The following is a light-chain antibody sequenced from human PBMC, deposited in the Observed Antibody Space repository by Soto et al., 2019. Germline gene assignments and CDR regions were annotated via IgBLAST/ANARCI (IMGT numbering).Light chain of an antibody. Sequence: DVEMTQSPLSLPVTRGQPASISCRSSQSLVYTDGNTYLSWFQQRPGQSPRRLIYKVSERDSGVPDRFSGSGSGTDFTLKISRVEAEDVGVYYCMQSTQWPRTFGQGTKVEIK. J-gene: IGKJ1*01. CDR2: KVS. V-gene: IGKV2-30*01. CDR3: MQSTQWPRT. CDR1: QSLVYTDGNTY.